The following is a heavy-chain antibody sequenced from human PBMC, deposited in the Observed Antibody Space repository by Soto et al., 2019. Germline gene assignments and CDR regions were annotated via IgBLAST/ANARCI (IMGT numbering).Heavy chain of an antibody. CDR2: ISSSSSTI. V-gene: IGHV3-48*02. CDR3: ARGSSGYFTNRPDY. J-gene: IGHJ4*02. Sequence: GGSLRLSCAASGFTFSSYSMNWVRQAPGKGLEWVSYISSSSSTIYYADSVKGRFTIPRDNAKNSLYLQVNSLRDEDTAVYYCARGSSGYFTNRPDYWGQGTLVTVSS. D-gene: IGHD3-22*01. CDR1: GFTFSSYS.